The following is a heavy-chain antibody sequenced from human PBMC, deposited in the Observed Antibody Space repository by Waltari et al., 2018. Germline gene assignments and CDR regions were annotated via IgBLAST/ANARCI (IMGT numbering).Heavy chain of an antibody. CDR3: ARGGSSRLIIVRRRFDQ. Sequence: QVQLQQWGAGLLKPSETLSLPCAVNGGSLSGNFWSWIRQSPGKGLEWIGEINYSGSTNYNPALKNRVSISVDTSKNQFSLKLNSATAADTAVYYCARGGSSRLIIVRRRFDQWGQGTQVSVSS. J-gene: IGHJ4*02. V-gene: IGHV4-34*01. CDR2: INYSGST. D-gene: IGHD3-16*02. CDR1: GGSLSGNF.